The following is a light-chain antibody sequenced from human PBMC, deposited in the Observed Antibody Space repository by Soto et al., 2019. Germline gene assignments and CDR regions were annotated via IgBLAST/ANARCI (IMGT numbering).Light chain of an antibody. CDR1: QSVSSDY. V-gene: IGKV3-20*01. Sequence: EIVLTQSPGTLSLSPGERATLSCRASQSVSSDYLAWYQQKPGQAPRLLIYGASSRATDIPDRFSGRGSGTDFTLTVSSLEPEDFAVYYCQQYGSSTQTFGQGTTVEIK. CDR2: GAS. CDR3: QQYGSSTQT. J-gene: IGKJ1*01.